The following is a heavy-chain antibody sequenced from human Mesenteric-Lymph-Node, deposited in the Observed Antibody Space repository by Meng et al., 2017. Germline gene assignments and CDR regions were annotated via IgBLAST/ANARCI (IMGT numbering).Heavy chain of an antibody. Sequence: QGQRGQAGAEVKKPGAAVKVACKASGYTFTSYAMNWVRQAPGQGLEWMGWINTNTANPTYAQGFTGRFVFSLDTSVSTAYLQISSLKTEDTAVYYCARREAGLGELLKYWGQGTLVTVSS. J-gene: IGHJ4*02. CDR1: GYTFTSYA. CDR2: INTNTANP. V-gene: IGHV7-4-1*02. CDR3: ARREAGLGELLKY. D-gene: IGHD3-10*01.